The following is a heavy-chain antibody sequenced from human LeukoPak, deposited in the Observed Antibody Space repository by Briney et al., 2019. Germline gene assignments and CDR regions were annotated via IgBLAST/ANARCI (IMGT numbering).Heavy chain of an antibody. V-gene: IGHV4-4*02. J-gene: IGHJ4*02. D-gene: IGHD4-17*01. CDR1: GGSISSSNW. CDR3: ARANGDYPDY. CDR2: IYHSGST. Sequence: SGTLSLTCAVSGGSISSSNWWSWVRQPPGKGLEWIGVIYHSGSTNYNPPLRRRATLSVDNSKNQSSLKLSSVTAAATAVFYFARANGDYPDYWGEGTRVTVSS.